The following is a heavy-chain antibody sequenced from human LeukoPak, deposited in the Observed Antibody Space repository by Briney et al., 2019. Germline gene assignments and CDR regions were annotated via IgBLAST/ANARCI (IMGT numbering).Heavy chain of an antibody. CDR1: GDTVSSNSAA. D-gene: IGHD2-15*01. V-gene: IGHV6-1*01. Sequence: SQTLSLTCAISGDTVSSNSAAWNWMRQSPSRSLEWLGRTYYRSKWYNGYAVFVKSRISVNPDTSKNQFSLQLNSVTPEDTAVYYCARSGSGSWIDYWGQGTLVTVSS. CDR2: TYYRSKWYN. J-gene: IGHJ4*02. CDR3: ARSGSGSWIDY.